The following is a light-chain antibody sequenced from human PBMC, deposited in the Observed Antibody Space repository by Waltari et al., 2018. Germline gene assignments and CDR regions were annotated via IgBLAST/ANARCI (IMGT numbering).Light chain of an antibody. J-gene: IGKJ1*01. CDR1: QRVLYRSKNYNY. CDR2: WAS. V-gene: IGKV4-1*01. Sequence: DIVMTQSPDSLAVSLGERATINCKSRQRVLYRSKNYNYLAWYQQKPGQPPKLLIYWASTRESGVPDRFSGSGSGTDFTLTISSLQAEDVAVYYCQQYYSVPPTFGQGTKVEIK. CDR3: QQYYSVPPT.